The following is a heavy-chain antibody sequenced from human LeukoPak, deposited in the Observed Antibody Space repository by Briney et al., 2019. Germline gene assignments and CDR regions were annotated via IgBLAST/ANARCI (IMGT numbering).Heavy chain of an antibody. V-gene: IGHV3-9*01. CDR3: AKNLNYYDSSGYPGPFDI. CDR1: GFTFDDYA. Sequence: GGSLRLSSAASGFTFDDYAMHWVRQAPGKGLEWVSGISWNSGSIGYADSVKGRFTISRDNAKNSLYLQMNSLRAEDTALYYCAKNLNYYDSSGYPGPFDIWGQGTMVAVSS. D-gene: IGHD3-22*01. CDR2: ISWNSGSI. J-gene: IGHJ3*02.